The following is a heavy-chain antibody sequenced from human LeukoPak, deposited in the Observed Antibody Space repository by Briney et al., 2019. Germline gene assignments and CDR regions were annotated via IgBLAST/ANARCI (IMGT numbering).Heavy chain of an antibody. CDR2: IYYSGST. D-gene: IGHD3-10*01. CDR3: ARDRGKLLAYFDY. J-gene: IGHJ4*02. Sequence: PSETLSLTCTVSGGSISSYYWSWIRQPPGKGLEWIGYIYYSGSTNYNPSLKRRVTISVDTSKNQFSLKLSSVIAADTAVYYCARDRGKLLAYFDYWGQGTLVTVSS. V-gene: IGHV4-59*01. CDR1: GGSISSYY.